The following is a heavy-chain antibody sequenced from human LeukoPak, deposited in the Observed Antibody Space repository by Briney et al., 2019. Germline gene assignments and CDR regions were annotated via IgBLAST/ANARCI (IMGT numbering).Heavy chain of an antibody. V-gene: IGHV3-23*01. CDR1: RFTFSSYA. J-gene: IGHJ3*02. D-gene: IGHD6-19*01. CDR2: ITGSGGST. Sequence: GGSLRLSFAAARFTFSSYAMSLFHQAPGKGLDLVLAITGSGGSTYYADSVKGRFNISRDNSKNTLYLQMKSLRAEDTAVCYCATMPWGQWLLRGAFDIWGQGTMGTVSS. CDR3: ATMPWGQWLLRGAFDI.